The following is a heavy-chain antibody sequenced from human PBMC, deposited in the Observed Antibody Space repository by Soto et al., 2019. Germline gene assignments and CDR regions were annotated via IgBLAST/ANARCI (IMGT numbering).Heavy chain of an antibody. J-gene: IGHJ4*02. Sequence: SETLSLTCTVSGGSISGYYWSWIRQPPGKGLEWIGYMYNTGSTYYNPSLKSRVTISVDTSKNQFSLKLSSVTAADTAVYYCARHTPAISISDHWGQGTLVTVSS. CDR2: MYNTGST. CDR3: ARHTPAISISDH. V-gene: IGHV4-59*08. CDR1: GGSISGYY. D-gene: IGHD2-15*01.